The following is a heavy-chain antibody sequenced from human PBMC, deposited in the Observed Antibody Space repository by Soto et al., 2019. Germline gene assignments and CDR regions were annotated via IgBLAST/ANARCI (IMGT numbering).Heavy chain of an antibody. J-gene: IGHJ6*02. CDR1: GFTFSSYA. V-gene: IGHV3-23*01. CDR2: ISGSGGST. D-gene: IGHD5-12*01. Sequence: EVQLLESGGGLVQPGGSLRLSCAASGFTFSSYAMSWVRQAPGKGLEWVSAISGSGGSTYYADSVKGRFTISRDNSKNTLYLQMNSLRAEDTAVYYCAKVRTPSSGYHPNYYYGMDVWGQGTTVTVSS. CDR3: AKVRTPSSGYHPNYYYGMDV.